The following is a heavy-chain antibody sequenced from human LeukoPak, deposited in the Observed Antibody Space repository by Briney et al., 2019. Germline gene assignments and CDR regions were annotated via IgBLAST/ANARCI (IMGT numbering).Heavy chain of an antibody. CDR3: ARARRDSGYYKVDY. V-gene: IGHV4-34*01. CDR2: INHSGSA. J-gene: IGHJ4*02. Sequence: SETLSHTCAVYGGSLSGSYWSWIRQPPGKGLEWIGEINHSGSANYNPSLKSRVTLSIDKSKNQFSLNVNSVTAADTAVYYCARARRDSGYYKVDYWGQGTLVTVSS. D-gene: IGHD3-3*01. CDR1: GGSLSGSY.